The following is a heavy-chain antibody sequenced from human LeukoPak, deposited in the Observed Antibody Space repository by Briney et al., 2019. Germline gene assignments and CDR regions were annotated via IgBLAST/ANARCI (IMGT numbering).Heavy chain of an antibody. Sequence: GGSLRLSCAASGFTVRNNYMSWVRQAPGKGLEWVSLIYSGGSTYYADSVKGRFTISRDNSNNTVYLQMNSLRAEDTAVYYCATAPSNADFEYWGQGPVVSVSS. CDR2: IYSGGST. V-gene: IGHV3-66*01. CDR1: GFTVRNNY. CDR3: ATAPSNADFEY. D-gene: IGHD2-8*01. J-gene: IGHJ4*02.